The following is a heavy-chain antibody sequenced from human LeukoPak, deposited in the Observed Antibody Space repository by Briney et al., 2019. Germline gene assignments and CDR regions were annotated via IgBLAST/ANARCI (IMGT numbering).Heavy chain of an antibody. Sequence: GGSLRLSCAASGFTFSSYSMNWVRQAPGKGLEWVSYISSSSTIYYADSVKGRFTISRDNAKNSLYLQMNSLRAEDTAVYYCARGPYSSSWYNPSATYYGMDVWGQGTTVTVSS. V-gene: IGHV3-48*04. J-gene: IGHJ6*02. CDR1: GFTFSSYS. CDR2: ISSSSTI. D-gene: IGHD6-13*01. CDR3: ARGPYSSSWYNPSATYYGMDV.